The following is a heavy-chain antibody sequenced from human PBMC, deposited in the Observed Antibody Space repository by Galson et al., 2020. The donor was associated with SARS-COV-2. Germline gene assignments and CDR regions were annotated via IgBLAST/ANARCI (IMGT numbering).Heavy chain of an antibody. D-gene: IGHD3-3*01. CDR1: GFSLSTSGVG. CDR2: IYWNDDK. CDR3: AHGDYDFWYNYYYMDV. V-gene: IGHV2-5*01. Sequence: SGPTLVKPTQTLTLTCTFSGFSLSTSGVGVGWIRQPPGKALEWLALIYWNDDKRYSPSLKSRLTITKDTSKNQVVLTITNMDPVDTATYYCAHGDYDFWYNYYYMDVWGKGTTVTVSS. J-gene: IGHJ6*03.